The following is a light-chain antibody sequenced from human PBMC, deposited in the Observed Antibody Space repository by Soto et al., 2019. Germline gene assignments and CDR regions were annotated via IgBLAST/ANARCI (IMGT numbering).Light chain of an antibody. CDR1: QSVSNY. J-gene: IGKJ1*01. Sequence: DIVLTQSPATLSLSPGERATLSCRASQSVSNYLAWYQQKPGQAPRLLIHDVSNRATGIPARVSGSGSGTDFTLTISNLEPEDFAVYYCQQRSNWPWTFDQGTKVEIK. CDR2: DVS. CDR3: QQRSNWPWT. V-gene: IGKV3-11*01.